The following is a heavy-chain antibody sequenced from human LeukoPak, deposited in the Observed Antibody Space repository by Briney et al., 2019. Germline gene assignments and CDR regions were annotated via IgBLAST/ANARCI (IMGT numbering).Heavy chain of an antibody. Sequence: GSLRLSCAASGFTFDDYAMHWVRQAPGKGLEWVSLISGDGGSTYYADSVKGRFTISRDNSKNSLYLQMSSLRTEDTALYYCAKEKGYGGIDGDAFDIWGQGTMVTVSS. CDR1: GFTFDDYA. CDR3: AKEKGYGGIDGDAFDI. V-gene: IGHV3-43*02. D-gene: IGHD2-15*01. CDR2: ISGDGGST. J-gene: IGHJ3*02.